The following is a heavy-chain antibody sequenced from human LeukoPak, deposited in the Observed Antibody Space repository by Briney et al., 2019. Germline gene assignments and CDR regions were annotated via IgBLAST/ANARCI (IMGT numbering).Heavy chain of an antibody. CDR3: ATDTYYYDSSGYYLFDY. Sequence: QTGGSLRLSCAASGFTFSSCAMSWVRQAPGKGLEWVSAISGSGGSTYYADSVKGRFTISRDNSKNTLYLQMNSLRAEDTAVYYCATDTYYYDSSGYYLFDYWGQGTLVTVSS. J-gene: IGHJ4*02. D-gene: IGHD3-22*01. CDR2: ISGSGGST. V-gene: IGHV3-23*01. CDR1: GFTFSSCA.